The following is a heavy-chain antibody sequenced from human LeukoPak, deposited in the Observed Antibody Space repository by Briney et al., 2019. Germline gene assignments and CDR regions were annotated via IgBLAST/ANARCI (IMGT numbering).Heavy chain of an antibody. Sequence: ASVKVSCKASGYTFTSYYMHWVRQAPGQGLEWMGIINPSGGSTSYAQKFQVRVTMTRDTSTSTVYMELSSLRSEDTAVYYCARGGFVWLLSVDYFDSWGQGTLVTVSS. D-gene: IGHD3-9*01. CDR2: INPSGGST. V-gene: IGHV1-46*01. J-gene: IGHJ4*02. CDR1: GYTFTSYY. CDR3: ARGGFVWLLSVDYFDS.